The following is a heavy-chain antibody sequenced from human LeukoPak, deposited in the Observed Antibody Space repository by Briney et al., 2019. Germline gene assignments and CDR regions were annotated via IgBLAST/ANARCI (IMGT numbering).Heavy chain of an antibody. CDR3: ARDPSGYGMDV. CDR1: GFSFSTYD. J-gene: IGHJ6*02. Sequence: GGSLRLSCAASGFSFSTYDLQWVRQVAGKGLEGVSAIGIAGDTHYQGSVKGRFTISRDNAKNCVYLEMNNLSAGDTAVYYCARDPSGYGMDVWGQGTTVIVSS. CDR2: IGIAGDT. V-gene: IGHV3-13*01.